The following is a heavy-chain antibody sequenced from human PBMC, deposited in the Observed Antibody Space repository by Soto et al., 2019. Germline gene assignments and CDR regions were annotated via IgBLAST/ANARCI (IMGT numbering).Heavy chain of an antibody. CDR2: IAYDGSNK. Sequence: SLSPSCSACGFTFGSYGMHWGRQAPGKGVEGGAGIAYDGSNKYYEEYVKGRFTISRDNSKNTLYLQMNSLRAEYTAVYYCAKDNYYDSSRPSDYWGQGTLVTVSS. D-gene: IGHD3-22*01. V-gene: IGHV3-30*18. J-gene: IGHJ4*02. CDR1: GFTFGSYG. CDR3: AKDNYYDSSRPSDY.